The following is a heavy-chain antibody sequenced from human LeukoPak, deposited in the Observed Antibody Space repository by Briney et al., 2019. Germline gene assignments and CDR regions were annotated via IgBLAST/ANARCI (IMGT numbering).Heavy chain of an antibody. CDR1: GFTFSSYS. CDR2: ISGSGGST. Sequence: GGSLRLSCAASGFTFSSYSMNWVRQAPGKGLEWVSSISGSGGSTYYADSVKGRFTISRDNSKKMLYLQMNSLRVEDTAVYYCARAFSSNWYNDYWGQGTLVTVSS. D-gene: IGHD6-13*01. CDR3: ARAFSSNWYNDY. J-gene: IGHJ4*02. V-gene: IGHV3-23*01.